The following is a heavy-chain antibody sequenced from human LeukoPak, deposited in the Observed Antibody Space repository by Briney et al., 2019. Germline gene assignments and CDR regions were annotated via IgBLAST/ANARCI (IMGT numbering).Heavy chain of an antibody. J-gene: IGHJ4*02. Sequence: GGSLRLSCAASRFTFSSYWMSWVRQAPGKGLEWVVHIKQDGSEKYYVDSVKGRFAISRDNAKNSLYLQMNSLRVEDTAVYYCARDAGYCSGGSCWDYWGQGALVTVSS. CDR3: ARDAGYCSGGSCWDY. V-gene: IGHV3-7*01. D-gene: IGHD2-15*01. CDR1: RFTFSSYW. CDR2: IKQDGSEK.